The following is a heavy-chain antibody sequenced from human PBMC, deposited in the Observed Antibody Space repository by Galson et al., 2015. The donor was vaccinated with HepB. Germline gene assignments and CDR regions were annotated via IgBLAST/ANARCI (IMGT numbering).Heavy chain of an antibody. D-gene: IGHD2-2*02. J-gene: IGHJ6*02. CDR3: FTDAYQLLYGGTYYHGMDL. Sequence: SLRLSCAGSGFTFNNAWMNWVRQAPGKGLQWVGRIKSKTDGETTDYAAPVKGRFTISRDDSENRLYLQMNSLKTEDTAVYYCFTDAYQLLYGGTYYHGMDLWGQGTTVIVSS. CDR2: IKSKTDGETT. V-gene: IGHV3-15*01. CDR1: GFTFNNAW.